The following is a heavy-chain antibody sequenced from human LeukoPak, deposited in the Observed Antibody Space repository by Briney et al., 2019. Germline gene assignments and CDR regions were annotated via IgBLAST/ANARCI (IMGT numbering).Heavy chain of an antibody. CDR3: ARMTGDYYYYYYMDV. J-gene: IGHJ6*03. Sequence: GGSLRLSCAASGFTFSTYNMNWVRQAPGKGLEWVSSISTSSIYIYYADSVKGRFTISRDDAKNSVYLQMNSLRAEDTAVYYCARMTGDYYYYYYMDVWGKGTAVTISS. V-gene: IGHV3-21*04. D-gene: IGHD1-14*01. CDR2: ISTSSIYI. CDR1: GFTFSTYN.